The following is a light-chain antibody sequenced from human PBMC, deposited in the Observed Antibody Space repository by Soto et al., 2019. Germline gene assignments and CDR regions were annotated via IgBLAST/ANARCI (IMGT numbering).Light chain of an antibody. CDR1: QSILFSSNNKNY. Sequence: DIVMTQSPDSLAVSLGERATINCKSSQSILFSSNNKNYLTWYQQKPGQPPKPLLYWASTRESGVPDRFSGSGSGTDFTLTISSLQAEDVAVYYCQQYYSTPVTFGGGTKVEIK. V-gene: IGKV4-1*01. CDR3: QQYYSTPVT. J-gene: IGKJ4*01. CDR2: WAS.